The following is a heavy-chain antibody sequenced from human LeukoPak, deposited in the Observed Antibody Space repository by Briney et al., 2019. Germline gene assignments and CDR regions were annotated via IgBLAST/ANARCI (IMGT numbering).Heavy chain of an antibody. Sequence: SETLYLTCAVYGGSFSGYYWSWIRQPPGKGLEWIGEINHSGSTNYNPSLKSRVTISVDTSKNQFSLKLSSVTAADTAVYYCARAIYSSRYYMDVWGKGTTVTVSS. D-gene: IGHD2-21*01. CDR2: INHSGST. J-gene: IGHJ6*03. CDR3: ARAIYSSRYYMDV. V-gene: IGHV4-34*01. CDR1: GGSFSGYY.